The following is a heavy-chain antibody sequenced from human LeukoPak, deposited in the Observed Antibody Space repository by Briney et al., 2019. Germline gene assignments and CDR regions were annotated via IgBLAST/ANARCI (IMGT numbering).Heavy chain of an antibody. CDR2: IYTSGST. J-gene: IGHJ4*02. Sequence: SQTLSLTCTVSGGSISSGSYNWSWIRQPAGKGLEWIGRIYTSGSTNYNPSLKSRVTISVDTSKNQFSLKLSSVAAADTAVYYCARGRAAARIYYFDYWGQGTLVTVSS. CDR1: GGSISSGSYN. CDR3: ARGRAAARIYYFDY. D-gene: IGHD6-13*01. V-gene: IGHV4-61*02.